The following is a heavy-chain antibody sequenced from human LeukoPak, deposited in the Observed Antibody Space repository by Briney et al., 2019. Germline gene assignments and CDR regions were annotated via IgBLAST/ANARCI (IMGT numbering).Heavy chain of an antibody. J-gene: IGHJ4*02. V-gene: IGHV4-31*03. CDR3: ARHSGYYYDYLDY. CDR2: IYYSGST. CDR1: GGSISSGGYY. D-gene: IGHD5-18*01. Sequence: SETLSLTCTVSGGSISSGGYYWSWIRQHRGKGVEWIEYIYYSGSTYYNPSRKSRVTISVDTSKNQFSLKLSSVTAADTAVYYCARHSGYYYDYLDYWGQGTLVTVSS.